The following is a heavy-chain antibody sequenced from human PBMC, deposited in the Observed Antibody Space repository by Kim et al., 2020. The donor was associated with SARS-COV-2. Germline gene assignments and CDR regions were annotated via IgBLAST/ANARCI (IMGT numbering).Heavy chain of an antibody. D-gene: IGHD3-3*01. J-gene: IGHJ4*02. CDR2: IKQDGSEK. CDR1: GFTFSSYW. CDR3: ARGHYDFWSVQGGIDY. V-gene: IGHV3-7*01. Sequence: GGSLRLSCAASGFTFSSYWMSWVRQAPGKGLEWVANIKQDGSEKYYVDSVKGRFTISRDNAKNSLYLQMNSLRAEDTAVYYCARGHYDFWSVQGGIDYWGQGTLVTVSS.